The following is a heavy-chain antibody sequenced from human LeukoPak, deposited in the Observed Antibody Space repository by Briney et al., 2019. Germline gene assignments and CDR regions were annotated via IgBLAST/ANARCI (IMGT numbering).Heavy chain of an antibody. J-gene: IGHJ3*02. V-gene: IGHV4-59*01. CDR3: ARGYYYPPDAFDI. Sequence: PAETLSLTCIVSGGSISSYYWNWIRQPPGKGLEWIGYIYYSGSTNYNPSLKSRVTISVDTSKNQFSLKVSSVTAADTAVYYCARGYYYPPDAFDIWGQGTMVTVSS. CDR2: IYYSGST. D-gene: IGHD3-22*01. CDR1: GGSISSYY.